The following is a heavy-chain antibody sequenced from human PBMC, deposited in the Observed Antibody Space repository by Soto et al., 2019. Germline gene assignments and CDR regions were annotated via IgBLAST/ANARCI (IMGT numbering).Heavy chain of an antibody. CDR1: GGTFSSYA. Sequence: SVKVSCKASGGTFSSYAISWVRQAPGQGLEWMGGIIPIFGTANYAQKFQGRVTITADESTSTAYMELSSLRSEDTAVYYCARATYYYDSSGSISRHLFDYWSQGTLVTVSS. D-gene: IGHD3-22*01. CDR2: IIPIFGTA. V-gene: IGHV1-69*13. J-gene: IGHJ4*02. CDR3: ARATYYYDSSGSISRHLFDY.